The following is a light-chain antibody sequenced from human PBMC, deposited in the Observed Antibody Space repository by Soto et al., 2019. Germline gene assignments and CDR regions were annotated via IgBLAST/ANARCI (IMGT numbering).Light chain of an antibody. CDR1: QSVSLS. CDR2: DAS. J-gene: IGKJ4*01. V-gene: IGKV3-11*01. Sequence: EIVLTQSPATLSLSPGGRATLSCRASQSVSLSLAWYQQKPGQAPRLLIYDASKRASGFPARFSGSGSGTDFTLTISSLEPEDFATYYCQQYESYSPLTFGGGTKVDIK. CDR3: QQYESYSPLT.